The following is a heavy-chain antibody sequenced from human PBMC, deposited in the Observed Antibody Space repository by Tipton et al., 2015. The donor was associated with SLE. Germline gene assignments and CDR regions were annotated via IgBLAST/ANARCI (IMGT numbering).Heavy chain of an antibody. CDR3: ARSRQIRLIAGSFDP. V-gene: IGHV4-30-4*01. CDR2: IYYSGST. J-gene: IGHJ5*02. Sequence: TLSLTCTVSGGSISSGDYYWSWIRQPPGKGLEWIGYIYYSGSTYYNPSLKSRLTMSVDTSKNQFSLKLSSVTAADTAIYYCARSRQIRLIAGSFDPWGQGTLVTVSS. D-gene: IGHD5-18*01. CDR1: GGSISSGDYY.